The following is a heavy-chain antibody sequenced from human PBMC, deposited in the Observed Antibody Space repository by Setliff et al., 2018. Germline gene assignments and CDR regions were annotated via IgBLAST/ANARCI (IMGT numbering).Heavy chain of an antibody. CDR1: GFTFSSYS. V-gene: IGHV3-21*01. CDR2: ISSSSSYI. Sequence: GGSLRLSCAASGFTFSSYSMNWVRQAPGKGLEWVSSISSSSSYIYYADSVKGRFTISRDNAKNSLYLQMNSLRAEDTAVYYCASVGQWPDYWGFDYWGLGTLVTVSS. D-gene: IGHD6-19*01. J-gene: IGHJ4*02. CDR3: ASVGQWPDYWGFDY.